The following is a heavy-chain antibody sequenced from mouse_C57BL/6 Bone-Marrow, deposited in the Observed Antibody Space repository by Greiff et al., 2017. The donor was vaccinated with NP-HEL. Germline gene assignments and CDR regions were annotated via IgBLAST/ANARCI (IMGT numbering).Heavy chain of an antibody. CDR1: EYEFPSHD. D-gene: IGHD4-1*01. V-gene: IGHV5-2*01. J-gene: IGHJ3*01. CDR2: INSDGGST. Sequence: DVMLVESGGGLVQPGESLKLSCESNEYEFPSHDMSWVRKTPEKRLELVAAINSDGGSTYYPDTMERRFIISRDNTKKTLYLQMSSLRSEDTALYYCARPNWDGAWFAYWGQGTLVTVSA. CDR3: ARPNWDGAWFAY.